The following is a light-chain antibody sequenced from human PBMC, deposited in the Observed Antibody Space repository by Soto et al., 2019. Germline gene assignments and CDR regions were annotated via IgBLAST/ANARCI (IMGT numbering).Light chain of an antibody. J-gene: IGKJ4*01. V-gene: IGKV3D-15*02. CDR2: DSS. Sequence: EIVMTQSPATLSVSPGEGATLSCRASQSVSSKLAWYQQKPGQAPRLLIYDSSKRATGVPARFSGSVSGTEFTLTISSLQSEDFAIYYCQQYISSPLTFGGGTKVDVK. CDR1: QSVSSK. CDR3: QQYISSPLT.